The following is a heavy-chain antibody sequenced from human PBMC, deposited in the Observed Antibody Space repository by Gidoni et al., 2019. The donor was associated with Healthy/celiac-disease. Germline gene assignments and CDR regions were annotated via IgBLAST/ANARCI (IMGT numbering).Heavy chain of an antibody. CDR3: ARAKHCSGGSCSVDY. J-gene: IGHJ4*02. CDR1: GGSFSGYY. CDR2: INHSGST. V-gene: IGHV4-34*01. Sequence: QVQLQQWGAGLLKPSETLSLTCAVYGGSFSGYYWSWIRQPPGKGLEWIGEINHSGSTNYNPSLKSRVTISVDTSKNQFSLKLSSVTAADTAVYYCARAKHCSGGSCSVDYWGQGTLVTVSS. D-gene: IGHD2-15*01.